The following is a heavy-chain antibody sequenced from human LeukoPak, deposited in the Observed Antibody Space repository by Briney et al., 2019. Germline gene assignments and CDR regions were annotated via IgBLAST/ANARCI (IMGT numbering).Heavy chain of an antibody. CDR2: INQDGGGK. J-gene: IGHJ4*02. CDR1: GFTFSSDW. V-gene: IGHV3-7*01. Sequence: GGSLRLSCAASGFTFSSDWMSWVRQAPGKGLEWAANINQDGGGKFYVDSVKGRFNISRDNAKNSLYLQMKSLRAEDTAMYYCARDIVVVPATFDYWGQGTLVSVSS. D-gene: IGHD2-2*01. CDR3: ARDIVVVPATFDY.